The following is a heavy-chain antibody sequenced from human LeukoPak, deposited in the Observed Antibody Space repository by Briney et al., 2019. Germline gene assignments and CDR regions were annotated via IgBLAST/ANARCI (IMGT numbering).Heavy chain of an antibody. J-gene: IGHJ5*02. CDR2: IYYSGST. D-gene: IGHD2-2*01. CDR3: ARGHGYCSSTSCYASATFDP. V-gene: IGHV4-31*03. CDR1: GGSISSGGYY. Sequence: PSQTLSLTCTVSGGSISSGGYYWSWIRQHPGRGLEWIGYIYYSGSTYYNPSRKSRVTISVDTSKNQFSLKLSSVTAADTAVYYCARGHGYCSSTSCYASATFDPWGQGTLVTVSS.